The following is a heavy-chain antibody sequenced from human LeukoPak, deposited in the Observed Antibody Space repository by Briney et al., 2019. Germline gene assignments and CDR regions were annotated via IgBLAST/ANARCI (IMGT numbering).Heavy chain of an antibody. D-gene: IGHD3-22*01. V-gene: IGHV3-23*01. CDR3: AKERPPTRDSSGYWFGSRVPTHFDY. CDR1: GFTFSSYA. Sequence: GGSLRLSCAASGFTFSSYAMSWVRQAPGKGLEWVSAISGSGGSTYYADSVKGRFTISRDNSKNTLYLQMNSLRAEDTAVYYCAKERPPTRDSSGYWFGSRVPTHFDYWGQGTLVTVSS. CDR2: ISGSGGST. J-gene: IGHJ4*02.